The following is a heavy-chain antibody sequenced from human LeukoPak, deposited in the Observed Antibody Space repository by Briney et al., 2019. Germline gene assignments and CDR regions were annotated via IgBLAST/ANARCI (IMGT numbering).Heavy chain of an antibody. V-gene: IGHV3-48*04. J-gene: IGHJ4*02. Sequence: GGSLRLSCAASGFTFSSYSMNWVRQAPGKGLEWVSYIRSSSSTIYYADSVKGRFTISRDNAKNSLYLQMNSLRAEDTAVYYCATTHIVVVTASTISDYWGQGTLVTVSS. CDR2: IRSSSSTI. D-gene: IGHD2-21*02. CDR3: ATTHIVVVTASTISDY. CDR1: GFTFSSYS.